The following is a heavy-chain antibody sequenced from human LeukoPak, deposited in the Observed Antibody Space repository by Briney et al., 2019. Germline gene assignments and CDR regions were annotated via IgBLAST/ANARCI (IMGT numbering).Heavy chain of an antibody. Sequence: GGSLRLSCAASGLTVSSNYMSWVRQAPGKGLEWVSAISGGGGSTYYADSVKGRFTISRDNSKNTLYLQMNSLRAEDTAVYYCASRNPSSSWGLSTDYYYMDVWGKGTTVTVSS. J-gene: IGHJ6*03. CDR2: ISGGGGST. CDR3: ASRNPSSSWGLSTDYYYMDV. D-gene: IGHD6-13*01. CDR1: GLTVSSNY. V-gene: IGHV3-23*01.